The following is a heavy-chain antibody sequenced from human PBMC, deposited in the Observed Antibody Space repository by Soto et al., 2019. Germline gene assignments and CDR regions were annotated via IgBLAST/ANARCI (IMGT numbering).Heavy chain of an antibody. CDR2: IDPSDSYT. D-gene: IGHD6-13*01. CDR3: ARRQAAAGDNDLTFDY. CDR1: GYSFTSYW. J-gene: IGHJ4*02. Sequence: PGESLKISCKGSGYSFTSYWISWVRQMPGKGLEWMGRIDPSDSYTNYSPSFQGHVTISADKSISTAYLQWSSLKAPDTAMYYCARRQAAAGDNDLTFDYWGQGTLVTVSS. V-gene: IGHV5-10-1*01.